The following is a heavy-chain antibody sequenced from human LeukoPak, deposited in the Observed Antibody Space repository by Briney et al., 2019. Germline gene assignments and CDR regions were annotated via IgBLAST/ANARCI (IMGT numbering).Heavy chain of an antibody. V-gene: IGHV4-30-4*01. CDR3: ATMGPAFDYYYGMDV. J-gene: IGHJ6*02. CDR2: IHDSGST. D-gene: IGHD3-16*01. CDR1: GASLSSGDYY. Sequence: SETLSLTCTVSGASLSSGDYYWNWIRQPPGKGLEWIGFIHDSGSTYYNSSLKSRVSISRDMSKNQLSLMLSSVTAADTAVYYCATMGPAFDYYYGMDVWGQGTTVTVSS.